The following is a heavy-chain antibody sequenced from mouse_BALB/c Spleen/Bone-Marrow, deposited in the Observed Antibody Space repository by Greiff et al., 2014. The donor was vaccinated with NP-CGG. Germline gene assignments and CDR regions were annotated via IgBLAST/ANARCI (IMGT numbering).Heavy chain of an antibody. V-gene: IGHV5-9-2*01. Sequence: EVKLMESGGGLVKSGGSLKLSCAASGFSFSNYGMSWVRQTPEKGLEWVATISGDGRYTFYSDSVKGRFTISRDNAKNNLYLQLSSLRSEDTALYYCARHAYYDQTEVSFVYWGQGTLVTVSA. CDR3: ARHAYYDQTEVSFVY. CDR2: ISGDGRYT. CDR1: GFSFSNYG. J-gene: IGHJ3*01. D-gene: IGHD2-4*01.